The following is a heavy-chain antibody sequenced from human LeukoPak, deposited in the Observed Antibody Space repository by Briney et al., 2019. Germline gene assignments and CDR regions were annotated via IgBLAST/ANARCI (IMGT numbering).Heavy chain of an antibody. D-gene: IGHD3-10*01. V-gene: IGHV3-33*01. CDR3: ARDFTARGVITGAFDI. J-gene: IGHJ3*02. Sequence: GGSLRLSCAASGFTFSSYGMHWVRQAPGKGLEWVAVIWYDGSNKYYADSVKGRFTISRDNSKNTLYLQMNSLRAEDTAVYYCARDFTARGVITGAFDIWGQGTMVTVSS. CDR1: GFTFSSYG. CDR2: IWYDGSNK.